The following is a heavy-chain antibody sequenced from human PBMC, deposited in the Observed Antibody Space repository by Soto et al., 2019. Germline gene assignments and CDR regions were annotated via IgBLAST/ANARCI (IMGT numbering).Heavy chain of an antibody. CDR1: GYTFTSYG. CDR2: ISVYNGNT. V-gene: IGHV1-18*01. CDR3: ASGLFGEFVYYFDY. D-gene: IGHD3-10*02. Sequence: QVQLVQSGAEVKKPGASVKVSCKASGYTFTSYGISWVRQAPGQGLEWMGWISVYNGNTNYAQKLQGRVTMTTDPSTSRAYMELRSLRSDDTAVYYCASGLFGEFVYYFDYWGQGTLVTVSS. J-gene: IGHJ4*02.